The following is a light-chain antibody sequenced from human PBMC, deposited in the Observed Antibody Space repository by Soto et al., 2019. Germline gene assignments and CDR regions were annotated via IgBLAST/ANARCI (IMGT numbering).Light chain of an antibody. Sequence: PGDRVTITCRASQSISSWLAWYQQKPGQAPRLLVYDASNRATGIPTRFSGSGSGTDFTLTISNLEPEDFAVYYCQQHISWPLTFGGGTKVEIK. CDR1: QSISSW. J-gene: IGKJ4*01. CDR3: QQHISWPLT. V-gene: IGKV3-11*01. CDR2: DAS.